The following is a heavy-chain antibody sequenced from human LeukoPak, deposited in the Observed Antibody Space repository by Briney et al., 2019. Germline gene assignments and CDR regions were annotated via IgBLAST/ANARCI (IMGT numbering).Heavy chain of an antibody. CDR2: MNPNSGNT. Sequence: ASVKVSCEASGYTFTSYDINWVRQATGQGLEWMGWMNPNSGNTGYAQKFQGRVTITRNTSISTAYMELSSLRSEDTAVYYCARLNQLLYRVRYFDYWGQGTLVTVSS. D-gene: IGHD2-2*02. CDR1: GYTFTSYD. CDR3: ARLNQLLYRVRYFDY. V-gene: IGHV1-8*03. J-gene: IGHJ4*02.